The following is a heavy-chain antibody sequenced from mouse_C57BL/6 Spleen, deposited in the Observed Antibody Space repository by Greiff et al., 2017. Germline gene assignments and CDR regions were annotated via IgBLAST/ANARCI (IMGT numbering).Heavy chain of an antibody. Sequence: VKLMESGAELARPGASVKMSCKASGYTFTSYTMHWVKQRPGQGLEWIGYINPSSGYTKYNQKFKDKATLTADKSSSTAYMQLSSLTSEDSAVYYCATADSSYWYFDVWGTGTTVTVSS. V-gene: IGHV1-4*01. J-gene: IGHJ1*03. CDR3: ATADSSYWYFDV. CDR2: INPSSGYT. D-gene: IGHD1-1*01. CDR1: GYTFTSYT.